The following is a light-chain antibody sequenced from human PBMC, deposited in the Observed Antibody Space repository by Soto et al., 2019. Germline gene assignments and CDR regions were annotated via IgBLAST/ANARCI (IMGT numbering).Light chain of an antibody. CDR2: YKSDSDK. CDR1: SGISVGAYQ. V-gene: IGLV5-45*02. CDR3: MIWYSGAWV. Sequence: QPVLTQPSSLSASPGASASLTCTLRSGISVGAYQIYWSQQKPGSPPQYLLKYKSDSDKQQGSGVPSRFSGSKDASANAGILLISGLQSEDEADYYCMIWYSGAWVIGGGTQLTVL. J-gene: IGLJ2*01.